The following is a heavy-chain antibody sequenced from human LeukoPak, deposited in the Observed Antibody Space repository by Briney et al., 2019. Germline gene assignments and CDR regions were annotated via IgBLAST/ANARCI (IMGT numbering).Heavy chain of an antibody. CDR1: GFTFSSYA. CDR2: TSGSGGST. Sequence: TGGSLRLSCAASGFTFSSYAMSWVRQAPGKGLEWVSATSGSGGSTYYADSVKGRFTISRDNSKNTLYLQMNSLRAEDTAVYYCANSAQDYYDSSGYYDWGQGTLVTVSS. CDR3: ANSAQDYYDSSGYYD. D-gene: IGHD3-22*01. J-gene: IGHJ1*01. V-gene: IGHV3-23*01.